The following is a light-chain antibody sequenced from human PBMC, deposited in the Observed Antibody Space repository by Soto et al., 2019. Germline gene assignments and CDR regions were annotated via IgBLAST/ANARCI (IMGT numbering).Light chain of an antibody. CDR3: QQFNNYPLT. CDR2: DAS. V-gene: IGKV1-5*01. J-gene: IGKJ4*01. Sequence: DIQMTQSPSTLSASVGDRVTITCRASQSINIWLAWYQQKPGKAPKVLIYDASSLKSGVPSRFSGSGSGTDFTLTISSLQPEDFATYYCQQFNNYPLTLGGGTKVDIK. CDR1: QSINIW.